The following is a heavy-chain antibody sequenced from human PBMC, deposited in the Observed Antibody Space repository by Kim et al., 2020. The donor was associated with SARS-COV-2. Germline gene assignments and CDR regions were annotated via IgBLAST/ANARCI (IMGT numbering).Heavy chain of an antibody. J-gene: IGHJ4*02. V-gene: IGHV3-30*03. Sequence: GGSLRLSCAASGFTFPRYGMHWVRQAPGKGLEWVTLISYDGSVKKYADSVNGRFTISRDDSKDTLYLQMNSLRADDTAVYYCARGLTSPLDYWGQGTLVTVSS. D-gene: IGHD2-2*01. CDR3: ARGLTSPLDY. CDR2: ISYDGSVK. CDR1: GFTFPRYG.